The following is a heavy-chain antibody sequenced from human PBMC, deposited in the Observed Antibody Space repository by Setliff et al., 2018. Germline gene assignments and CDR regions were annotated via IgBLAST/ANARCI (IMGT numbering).Heavy chain of an antibody. CDR2: ISGYNGNT. CDR3: ARVPRLEWLLPTFDS. J-gene: IGHJ4*02. CDR1: GYTFTGPY. Sequence: GASVKVSCKASGYTFTGPYMHWVRQAPGQGLEWMGWISGYNGNTDYAQNFQGRVTMTTDTSTSTAYMELRSLRSDDTAVYYCARVPRLEWLLPTFDSWGQGTLVTVSS. D-gene: IGHD3-3*01. V-gene: IGHV1-18*04.